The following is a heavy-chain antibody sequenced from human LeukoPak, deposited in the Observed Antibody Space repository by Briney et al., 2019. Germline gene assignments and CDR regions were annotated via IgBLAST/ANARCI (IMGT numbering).Heavy chain of an antibody. Sequence: ASVKVSCKVSGYTLTELSMHWVRQAPGKGLEWMGGFDPEDGETIYAPKFQGRVTMTEDTSTDTAYMELSSLRSEDTAVYYCPTGPVISWYGSWFDPWGQGTLVTVSS. CDR2: FDPEDGET. J-gene: IGHJ5*02. CDR1: GYTLTELS. D-gene: IGHD6-13*01. V-gene: IGHV1-24*01. CDR3: PTGPVISWYGSWFDP.